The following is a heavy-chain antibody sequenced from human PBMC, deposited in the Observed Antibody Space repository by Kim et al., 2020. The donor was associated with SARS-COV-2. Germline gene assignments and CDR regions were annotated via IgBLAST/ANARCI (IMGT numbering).Heavy chain of an antibody. D-gene: IGHD6-13*01. Sequence: GGSLRLSCAASGFTFSSYSMNWVRQAPGKGLEWVSSISSSSSYIYYADSVKGRFTISRDNAKNSLYLQMNSLRAEDTAVYYCASDTGYSSSWTAGGGYHFDYWGQGTLVTVSS. CDR1: GFTFSSYS. J-gene: IGHJ4*02. CDR2: ISSSSSYI. CDR3: ASDTGYSSSWTAGGGYHFDY. V-gene: IGHV3-21*01.